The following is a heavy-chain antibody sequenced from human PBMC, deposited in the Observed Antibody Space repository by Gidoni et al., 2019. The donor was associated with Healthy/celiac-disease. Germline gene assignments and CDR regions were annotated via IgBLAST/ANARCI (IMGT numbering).Heavy chain of an antibody. D-gene: IGHD5-12*01. CDR2: IIPILGIA. CDR3: AREGYSGYDFLFDY. J-gene: IGHJ4*02. V-gene: IGHV1-69*04. CDR1: GGPFSSYA. Sequence: QVQLVQSGAELKKPGSSVKVSCKASGGPFSSYAISWVRQAPGQGLEWMGRIIPILGIANYAQKFQGRVTITADKSTSTAYMELSSLRSEDTAVYYCAREGYSGYDFLFDYWGQGTLVTVSS.